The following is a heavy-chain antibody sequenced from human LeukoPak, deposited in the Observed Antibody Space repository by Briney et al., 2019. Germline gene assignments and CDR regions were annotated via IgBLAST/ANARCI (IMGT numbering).Heavy chain of an antibody. CDR3: AKSHGSGSYYPLDY. J-gene: IGHJ4*02. CDR1: GFTFDDYT. V-gene: IGHV3-9*01. D-gene: IGHD3-10*01. Sequence: PGRSLRLSCAASGFTFDDYTMHWVRQAPGKGLEWVSGISWNSGSIGYAGSVKGRFTISRDNAKNSLYLQMNSLRAEDTALYYCAKSHGSGSYYPLDYWGQGTLVTVSS. CDR2: ISWNSGSI.